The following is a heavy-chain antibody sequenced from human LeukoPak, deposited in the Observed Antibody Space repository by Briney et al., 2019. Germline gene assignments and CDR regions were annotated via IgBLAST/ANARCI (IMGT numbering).Heavy chain of an antibody. CDR1: GGSISSSSYF. V-gene: IGHV4-39*01. CDR2: IFYSKSN. CDR3: ARQMNTVTADY. D-gene: IGHD4-17*01. J-gene: IGHJ4*02. Sequence: WETLSLTCTVSGGSISSSSYFWGWIRQPPGKGLEWIGTIFYSKSNYYNLSLNSRVTISIDTSKNQFSLRLSSVTAADTAVYYCARQMNTVTADYWGQGTLVTVSS.